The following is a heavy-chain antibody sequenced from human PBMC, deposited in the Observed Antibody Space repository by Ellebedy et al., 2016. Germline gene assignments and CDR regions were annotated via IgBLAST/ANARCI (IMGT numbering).Heavy chain of an antibody. CDR3: ARIGVLAYGADVD. V-gene: IGHV1-2*02. CDR1: GYTFTGYY. Sequence: ASVKVSXXASGYTFTGYYMHWVRQAPGQGLEWMGWINPNSGGTNYAQRFQGRVTMTTDTSISTAYMELSNLRSDDTAVYYCARIGVLAYGADVDWGQGALVTVSS. D-gene: IGHD4/OR15-4a*01. CDR2: INPNSGGT. J-gene: IGHJ4*02.